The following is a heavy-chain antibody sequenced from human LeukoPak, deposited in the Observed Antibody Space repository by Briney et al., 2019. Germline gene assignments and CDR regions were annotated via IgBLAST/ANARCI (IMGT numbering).Heavy chain of an antibody. V-gene: IGHV3-23*01. CDR3: AKGSAAGYCSGGSCYYGYYFDY. D-gene: IGHD2-15*01. CDR2: ISGSGGST. Sequence: SGGSLRLSCAVSGFTFSSYAMSWVRQAPGKGLEWVSAISGSGGSTYYADSVKGRFTISRDNSKNTLYLQMNSLRAEDTAVYYCAKGSAAGYCSGGSCYYGYYFDYWGQGTLVTVSS. J-gene: IGHJ4*02. CDR1: GFTFSSYA.